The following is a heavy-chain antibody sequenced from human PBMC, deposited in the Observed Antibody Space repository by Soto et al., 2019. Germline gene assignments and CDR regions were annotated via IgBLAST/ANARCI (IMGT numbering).Heavy chain of an antibody. Sequence: QVQLVESGGGVVQPGRSLRLSCAASGFTFSHYAMHWVRQAPGKGLEWVALMSYDGSNEYYADSVKGRFTISRDNSKNSLHLQMNSLRAEDTAVYYCAKDGSHHFDYWGQGTLVTVSS. CDR1: GFTFSHYA. V-gene: IGHV3-30*18. CDR2: MSYDGSNE. J-gene: IGHJ4*02. D-gene: IGHD1-26*01. CDR3: AKDGSHHFDY.